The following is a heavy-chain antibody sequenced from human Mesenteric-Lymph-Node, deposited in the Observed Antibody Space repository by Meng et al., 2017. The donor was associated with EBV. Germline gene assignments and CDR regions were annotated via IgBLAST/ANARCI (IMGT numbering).Heavy chain of an antibody. D-gene: IGHD2-2*01. Sequence: QVQLVGPGXGGVRRGRSXRLSCAVTGFIFSYYGMHWVRQAPGKGLEWVATISYDGSNKYYTDFVKGRFTISRDNSKNTLYLQMNSLRPEDTAVYYCAKDSNTRWYEDDYFDYWGQGTLVTVSS. CDR3: AKDSNTRWYEDDYFDY. V-gene: IGHV3-30*18. CDR2: ISYDGSNK. J-gene: IGHJ4*02. CDR1: GFIFSYYG.